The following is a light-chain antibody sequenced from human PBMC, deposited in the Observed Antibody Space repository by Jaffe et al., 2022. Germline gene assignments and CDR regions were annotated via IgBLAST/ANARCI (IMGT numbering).Light chain of an antibody. CDR3: TSFTGSIYV. CDR1: SSDVGAYDY. J-gene: IGLJ1*01. Sequence: QSALTQPASVSGSPGQSLTISCTGTSSDVGAYDYVSWYQQHPGKAPKLIIYDVSDRPSGISSRFSGSKSANTASLTISGLQADDEADYYCTSFTGSIYVFGTGTKLTVL. V-gene: IGLV2-14*03. CDR2: DVS.